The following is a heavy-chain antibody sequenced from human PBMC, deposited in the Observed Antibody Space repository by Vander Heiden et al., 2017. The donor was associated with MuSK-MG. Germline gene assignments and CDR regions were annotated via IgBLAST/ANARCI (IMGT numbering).Heavy chain of an antibody. CDR2: IYTSGST. CDR3: ARQPSGYSSSWGAFDI. Sequence: QVQLQESGPGLVKPSQTLSLTCTVSGGSISRGSYYWRWIRQPAGKGLEWIGRIYTSGSTNYNPSLKSRVTMSVDTSKNQFSLKLSSVTAADTAVYYCARQPSGYSSSWGAFDIWGQGTMVTVSS. V-gene: IGHV4-61*02. D-gene: IGHD6-13*01. J-gene: IGHJ3*02. CDR1: GGSISRGSYY.